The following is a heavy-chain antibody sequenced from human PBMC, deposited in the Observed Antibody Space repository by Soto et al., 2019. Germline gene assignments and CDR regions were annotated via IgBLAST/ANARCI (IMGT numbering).Heavy chain of an antibody. CDR1: GGSISSSSYY. CDR3: VGREQSMVRGARTFDY. Sequence: QLQLQESGPGLVKPSETLSLTCTVSGGSISSSSYYWGWIRQPPGKGLEWIGSIYYSGSTYYNPSLKSRVTISVDTSKNQFSLKLSSVTAADTAVYYCVGREQSMVRGARTFDYWGQGTLVTVSS. CDR2: IYYSGST. V-gene: IGHV4-39*01. D-gene: IGHD3-10*01. J-gene: IGHJ4*02.